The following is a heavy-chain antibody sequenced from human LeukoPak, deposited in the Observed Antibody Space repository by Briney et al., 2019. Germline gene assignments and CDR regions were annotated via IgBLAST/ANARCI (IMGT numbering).Heavy chain of an antibody. CDR3: AKDHGSYCSGGNCYGMNV. D-gene: IGHD2-15*01. CDR1: GFTFSSYA. CDR2: ISGSGGST. J-gene: IGHJ6*02. Sequence: GGSLRLSCAASGFTFSSYAMSWVRQAPGKGLEWVSAISGSGGSTYYADSVKGRFTISRDNSKNTLYLQLNSLRVEDTAVYYCAKDHGSYCSGGNCYGMNVWGQGTTVTVSS. V-gene: IGHV3-23*01.